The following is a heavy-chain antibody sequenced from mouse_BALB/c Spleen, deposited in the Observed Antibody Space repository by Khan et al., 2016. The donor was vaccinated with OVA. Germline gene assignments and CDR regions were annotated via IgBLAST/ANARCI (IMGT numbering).Heavy chain of an antibody. CDR1: GFSLTNYG. Sequence: QVQLKQSGPGLAAPSQSLSITCTISGFSLTNYGVHWVRQPPGKGLEWLVVIWSDGTTTYNSALKSRLTITKDNSQSQVFLKMNNLQTDDTAIYFCARQPYYHYNIMDYWGQGTSVTVSS. CDR3: ARQPYYHYNIMDY. CDR2: IWSDGTT. D-gene: IGHD2-10*01. V-gene: IGHV2-6-1*01. J-gene: IGHJ4*01.